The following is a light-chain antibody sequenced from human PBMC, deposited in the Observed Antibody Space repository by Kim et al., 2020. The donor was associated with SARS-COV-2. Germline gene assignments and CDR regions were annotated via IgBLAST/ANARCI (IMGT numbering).Light chain of an antibody. CDR2: AAS. CDR1: QSISRY. CDR3: QQSYSNPRT. Sequence: ASVGDRVTIPCRASQSISRYLNWYQQKPGKAPNLLIYAASSLQSGVPSRFSGSASGRDFTLTIASLQPEDFASYYCQQSYSNPRTFGQGTKVDIK. J-gene: IGKJ1*01. V-gene: IGKV1-39*01.